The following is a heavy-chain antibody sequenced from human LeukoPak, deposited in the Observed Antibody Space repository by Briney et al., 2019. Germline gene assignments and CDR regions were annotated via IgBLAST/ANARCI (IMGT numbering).Heavy chain of an antibody. D-gene: IGHD3-10*01. CDR3: AKDRGWFGGSLANFDS. J-gene: IGHJ4*02. CDR1: GFTFNIYA. CDR2: IVGSGGGT. Sequence: GGSLRLSCAASGFTFNIYAMTWVRQAPGRGLEWVSSIVGSGGGTYYADSVKGRFTISRDNSKNTLYLQMSSLRAEDTAVYYCAKDRGWFGGSLANFDSWGQGTLVTVSS. V-gene: IGHV3-23*01.